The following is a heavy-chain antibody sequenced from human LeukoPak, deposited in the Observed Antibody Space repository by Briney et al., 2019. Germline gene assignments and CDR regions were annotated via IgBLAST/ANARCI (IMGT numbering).Heavy chain of an antibody. CDR1: GGTSSSYA. J-gene: IGHJ3*02. Sequence: SVKVSCKASGGTSSSYAISWVRQAPGRGLEWMGGIIPIFGTANYAQKFQGRVTITADESTSTAYMELSSLRSEDTAVYYCARGNQPGGDYSAFDIWGQGTMVTVSS. CDR2: IIPIFGTA. CDR3: ARGNQPGGDYSAFDI. V-gene: IGHV1-69*13. D-gene: IGHD4-17*01.